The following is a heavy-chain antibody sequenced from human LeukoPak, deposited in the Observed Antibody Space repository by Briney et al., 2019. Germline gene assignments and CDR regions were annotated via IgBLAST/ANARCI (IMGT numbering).Heavy chain of an antibody. J-gene: IGHJ4*02. Sequence: SETLSLTCTVSGDSINNYYWTWIRQPPGKGLEWIGDMYYSGSTNYNPSLKSRVTISADTSKTQLSLKLSSVTAADTAVYYCARGSVVTPIPYYFDYWGQGTLVTVSS. CDR3: ARGSVVTPIPYYFDY. CDR1: GDSINNYY. V-gene: IGHV4-59*01. D-gene: IGHD4-23*01. CDR2: MYYSGST.